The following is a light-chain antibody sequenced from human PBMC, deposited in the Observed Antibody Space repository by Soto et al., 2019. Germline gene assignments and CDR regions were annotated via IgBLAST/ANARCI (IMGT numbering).Light chain of an antibody. CDR1: SSDVDDYRY. CDR2: DGN. CDR3: CSYLSATDS. V-gene: IGLV2-11*01. Sequence: QSALAQPRSVSGSPGQLLTTSCTGTSSDVDDYRYVSWYQQYPGKAPKLVIYDGNKRPSGVPDRFSGSNSGNTASLTISGLQAEDEADYYCCSYLSATDSFGTGTKDTV. J-gene: IGLJ1*01.